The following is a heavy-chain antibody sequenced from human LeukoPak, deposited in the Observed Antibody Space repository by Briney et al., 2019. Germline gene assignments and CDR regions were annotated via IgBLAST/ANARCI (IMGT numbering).Heavy chain of an antibody. J-gene: IGHJ6*03. D-gene: IGHD2-2*01. V-gene: IGHV4-30-2*01. CDR2: IYPRGST. CDR3: ARRRRYCNSASCFRMDV. Sequence: SETLSLTCAVSGGSISSGSYSWSWIRQPPGKGLEWIGYIYPRGSTYYNPSLKSRVILSLDKSANQFSLNLSSVTAADTAVYYCARRRRYCNSASCFRMDVWGKGTTVTVSS. CDR1: GGSISSGSYS.